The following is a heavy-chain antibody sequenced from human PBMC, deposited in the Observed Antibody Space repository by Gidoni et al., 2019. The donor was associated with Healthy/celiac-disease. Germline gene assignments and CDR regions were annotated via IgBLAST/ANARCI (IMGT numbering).Heavy chain of an antibody. D-gene: IGHD3-10*01. CDR3: AKLSGFGDLDYYYGMDV. CDR2: MSGSGGST. Sequence: EVQLLESGGGLVQPGGSLRLSCAASGFTFSSYAMSWVRQAPGKGLEWVSAMSGSGGSTYYADSVKGRFTISRDNAKNTLYLQMNSLRAEDTAVYYCAKLSGFGDLDYYYGMDVWGQGTTVTVSS. V-gene: IGHV3-23*01. J-gene: IGHJ6*02. CDR1: GFTFSSYA.